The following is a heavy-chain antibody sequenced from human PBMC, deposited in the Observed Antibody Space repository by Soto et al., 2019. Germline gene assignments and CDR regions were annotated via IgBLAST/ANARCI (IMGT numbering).Heavy chain of an antibody. V-gene: IGHV3-30*18. J-gene: IGHJ4*02. CDR1: GFTFSSYC. CDR2: ISYDGSNK. CDR3: AKDGSSLSH. Sequence: PGGSLRLSCAASGFTFSSYCMHWVRQAPGKGLEWVAVISYDGSNKYYADSVKGRFTISRDNSKNTLYLQMNSLGAEDTAVYYCAKDGSSLSHWGQGTLVTVSS. D-gene: IGHD6-13*01.